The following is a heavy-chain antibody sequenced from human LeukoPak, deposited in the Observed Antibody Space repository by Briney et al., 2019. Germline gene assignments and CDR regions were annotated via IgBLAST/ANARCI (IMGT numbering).Heavy chain of an antibody. V-gene: IGHV4-39*01. CDR3: ARLGRYDYVWGSYRRHWFDP. J-gene: IGHJ5*02. CDR2: IYYSGST. Sequence: SETLSLTCTVSGGSISSSSYYWGWIRQPPGKGLEWIGSIYYSGSTYYNPSLKSRVTISVDTSKNQFSLKLSSVTAADTAVYYCARLGRYDYVWGSYRRHWFDPWGQGTLVTVSS. D-gene: IGHD3-16*02. CDR1: GGSISSSSYY.